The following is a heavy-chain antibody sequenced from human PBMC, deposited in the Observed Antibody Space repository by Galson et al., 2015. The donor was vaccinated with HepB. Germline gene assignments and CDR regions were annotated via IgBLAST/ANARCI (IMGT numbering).Heavy chain of an antibody. V-gene: IGHV5-51*01. Sequence: QSGAEVKKPGESLKISCTGSGYSFTSYWIGWVRQMPGKGLEWMGIIYPGDSDTRYSPSFQGQVTISADKSISTAYLQWSSLKASDTAMYYCARHLAVAGTMGGFNWFDPWGQGTLVTVSS. D-gene: IGHD6-19*01. J-gene: IGHJ5*02. CDR1: GYSFTSYW. CDR2: IYPGDSDT. CDR3: ARHLAVAGTMGGFNWFDP.